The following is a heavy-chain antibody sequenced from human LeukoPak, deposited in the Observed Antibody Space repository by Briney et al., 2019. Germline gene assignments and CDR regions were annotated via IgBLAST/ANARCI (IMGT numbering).Heavy chain of an antibody. V-gene: IGHV3-11*06. CDR3: ARAREVVVITPDY. Sequence: GGSLRLSCAASGFTFSDYYMSWIRQAPGKGLEWVSYISSSSSYIYYADSVKGRFTISRDNAKNSLYLQMNSLRAEDTAVYYCARAREVVVITPDYWGQGTLVTVSS. CDR1: GFTFSDYY. CDR2: ISSSSSYI. J-gene: IGHJ4*02. D-gene: IGHD3-22*01.